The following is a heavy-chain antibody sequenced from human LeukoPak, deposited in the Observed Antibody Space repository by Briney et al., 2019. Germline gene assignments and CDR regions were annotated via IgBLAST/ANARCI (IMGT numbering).Heavy chain of an antibody. CDR1: RYTFIGYY. CDR3: ARGSTVAATESLGFDY. V-gene: IGHV1-2*02. D-gene: IGHD1-26*01. J-gene: IGHJ4*02. Sequence: AGVSDSCMASRYTFIGYYIHGVRHPPAEGVGGMGWSNPKNGDTKYGQKFQGRVTITRDTSIGTAYMELSRLRSDDTAVYYCARGSTVAATESLGFDYWGQGTPVTVSS. CDR2: SNPKNGDT.